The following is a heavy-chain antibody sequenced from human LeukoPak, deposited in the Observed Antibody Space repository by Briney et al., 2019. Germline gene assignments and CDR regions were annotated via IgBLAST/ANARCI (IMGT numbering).Heavy chain of an antibody. CDR2: INPSDGAT. CDR3: ARDHGYCSSTSCPHAFYYYYGMDV. D-gene: IGHD2-2*03. V-gene: IGHV1-46*01. CDR1: GYTFTMFY. J-gene: IGHJ6*02. Sequence: ASVKVSCKASGYTFTMFYIHWVRQAPGQGVEWMGMINPSDGATTYAQRFQGRVTVTRDRSTTTVYMDLRSLKSEDTAVYYCARDHGYCSSTSCPHAFYYYYGMDVWGQGTTVTVSS.